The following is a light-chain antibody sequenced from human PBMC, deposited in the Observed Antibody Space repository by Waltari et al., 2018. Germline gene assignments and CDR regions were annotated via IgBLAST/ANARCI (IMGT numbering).Light chain of an antibody. J-gene: IGKJ4*01. V-gene: IGKV1-12*01. CDR3: QQANSFPLT. CDR1: SVHTSW. CDR2: ATT. Sequence: DIQMTQSPSSVSASVGDRVTLHFRATSVHTSWLAWYQQEPGKAPKVLIYATTSLQSGVPSRFSGSGSGTDFTLTISSLQPEDFATYYCQQANSFPLTFGGGTK.